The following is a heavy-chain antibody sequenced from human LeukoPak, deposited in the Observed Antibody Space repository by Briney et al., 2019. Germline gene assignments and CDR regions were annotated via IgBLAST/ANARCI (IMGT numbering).Heavy chain of an antibody. CDR3: ASITFGGVIKN. V-gene: IGHV3-30*12. J-gene: IGHJ4*02. D-gene: IGHD3-16*02. Sequence: PGGSLRLSCAASGFTFSSYGMHWVRQAPGKGLEWVAVISYDGSNKYYADSVKGRFTISRGNSKNTLYLQMNSLRAEDTAVYYCASITFGGVIKNWGQGTLVTVSS. CDR1: GFTFSSYG. CDR2: ISYDGSNK.